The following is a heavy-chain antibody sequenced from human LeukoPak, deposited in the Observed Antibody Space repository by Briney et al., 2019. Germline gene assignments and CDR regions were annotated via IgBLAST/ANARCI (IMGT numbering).Heavy chain of an antibody. D-gene: IGHD3-9*01. CDR1: GFTFSDYY. CDR3: ARFLYDILTGYYPFDY. Sequence: PGGSLRLSCAASGFTFSDYYMSWIRQAPGKGLEWVSYISSSGSTIYYADSVKGRFTISRDNAKNSLYLQMNSLRAEDTAVYYCARFLYDILTGYYPFDYWGQGTLVTDSS. J-gene: IGHJ4*02. CDR2: ISSSGSTI. V-gene: IGHV3-11*01.